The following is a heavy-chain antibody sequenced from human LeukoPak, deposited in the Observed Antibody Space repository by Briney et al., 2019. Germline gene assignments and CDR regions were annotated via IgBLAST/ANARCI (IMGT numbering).Heavy chain of an antibody. CDR2: IYYSGST. D-gene: IGHD3-22*01. CDR3: ARATMIVVVITSFDY. V-gene: IGHV4-39*07. J-gene: IGHJ4*02. Sequence: SETLSLTCTVSGGSISSSSYYWGWIRQPPGKGLEWIGSIYYSGSTYYNPSLKSRVTISADTSKNQFSLKLSSVTAADTAVYYCARATMIVVVITSFDYWGQGTLVTVSS. CDR1: GGSISSSSYY.